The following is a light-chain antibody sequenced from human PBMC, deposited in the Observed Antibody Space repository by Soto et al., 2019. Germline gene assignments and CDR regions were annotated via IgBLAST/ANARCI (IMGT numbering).Light chain of an antibody. J-gene: IGKJ1*01. V-gene: IGKV3-20*01. CDR1: QSVSSSY. Sequence: EILITQSPATLSVSPGERATLSCRASQSVSSSYLAWSQQKPGQAPRLVIYGASSRATGIPERFGCSGAGTDCTRPISRLEPEDVKVDDCPQYGSSPWTFCQGTKVDI. CDR3: PQYGSSPWT. CDR2: GAS.